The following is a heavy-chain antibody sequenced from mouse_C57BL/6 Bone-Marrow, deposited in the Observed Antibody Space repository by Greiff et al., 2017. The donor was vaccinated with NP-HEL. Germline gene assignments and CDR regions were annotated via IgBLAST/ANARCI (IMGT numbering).Heavy chain of an antibody. V-gene: IGHV1-80*01. J-gene: IGHJ3*01. D-gene: IGHD2-4*01. CDR2: IYPGDGDT. CDR1: GYAFNNYW. Sequence: VQLQQSGAELVKPGASVKISCKASGYAFNNYWMNWVKQRPGKGLEWIGQIYPGDGDTNYNGKFKGKATLTADKSSSTAYMQLSSLTSEDSAVYFCARSPGLRIPCFAYWGQGTLVTVSA. CDR3: ARSPGLRIPCFAY.